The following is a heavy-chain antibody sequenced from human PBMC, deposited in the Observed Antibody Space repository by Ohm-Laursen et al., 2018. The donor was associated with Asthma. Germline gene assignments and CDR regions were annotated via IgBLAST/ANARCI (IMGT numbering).Heavy chain of an antibody. Sequence: SLRLFCTASGFTFSNAWMNWVRQAPGKGLEWVGRIRSKAAGGTTDDAAPVKGRFSISRDDSKNTLYLQMSSLKTEDTAVYYCATEVLWFGENYGTDVWGQGTTVTVSS. D-gene: IGHD3-10*01. CDR3: ATEVLWFGENYGTDV. V-gene: IGHV3-15*01. CDR1: GFTFSNAW. CDR2: IRSKAAGGTT. J-gene: IGHJ6*02.